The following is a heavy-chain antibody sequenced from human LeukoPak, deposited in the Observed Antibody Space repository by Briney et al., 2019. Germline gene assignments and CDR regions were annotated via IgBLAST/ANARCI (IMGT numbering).Heavy chain of an antibody. CDR1: GFTFSNAW. V-gene: IGHV3-15*01. J-gene: IGHJ4*02. CDR3: TTNYGSGSYRYFNY. D-gene: IGHD3-10*01. Sequence: GGSLRLSCAASGFTFSNAWMSWVRQTPGKGLEWVGRIKSKTDGGTTDYVAPVKGRFTLSRDDSKNTLYLQMNSLKSEDTAVYYCTTNYGSGSYRYFNYWAEGPLVSVSS. CDR2: IKSKTDGGTT.